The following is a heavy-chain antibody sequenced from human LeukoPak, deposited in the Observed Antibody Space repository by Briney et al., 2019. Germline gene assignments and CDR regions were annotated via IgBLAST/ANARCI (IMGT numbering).Heavy chain of an antibody. CDR3: ASSTAYYYYMDV. V-gene: IGHV3-23*01. J-gene: IGHJ6*03. Sequence: PGGSLRLSCAASGFTFSSYAMSWVRQAPGKGLEWVSAISGSGGSTYYADSVKGRFTISRDNSKNTLYLQMNSLRAEDTAVYYCASSTAYYYYMDVWGKGTTVTVSS. CDR1: GFTFSSYA. CDR2: ISGSGGST.